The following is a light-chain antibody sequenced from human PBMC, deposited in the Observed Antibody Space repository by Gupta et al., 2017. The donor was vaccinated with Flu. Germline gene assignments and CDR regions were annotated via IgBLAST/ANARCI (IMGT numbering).Light chain of an antibody. Sequence: EIVLTQSPATLSLSPGESATLSCRASQSVRTYLAWYQHKGGQAPRLLLYDASKRATGIPARFSGSGSGTDFTLTSSSREPGDSAVYYWQQRSNWFTFGGGTKVEIK. J-gene: IGKJ4*01. CDR2: DAS. CDR1: QSVRTY. V-gene: IGKV3-11*01. CDR3: QQRSNWFT.